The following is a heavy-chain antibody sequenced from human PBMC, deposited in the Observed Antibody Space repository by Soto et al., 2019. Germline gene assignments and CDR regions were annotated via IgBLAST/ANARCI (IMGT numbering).Heavy chain of an antibody. V-gene: IGHV4-39*02. D-gene: IGHD4-17*01. CDR3: AKDMTTVTKNNWFDP. CDR2: IYYSGST. Sequence: SETLSLTCTVSGGSISSSSYYWGWIRQPPGKGLEWIGSIYYSGSTYYNPSLKSRVTISVDTSKNQFSLKLSSVTAADTAVYYCAKDMTTVTKNNWFDPWGQGTLVTVSS. CDR1: GGSISSSSYY. J-gene: IGHJ5*02.